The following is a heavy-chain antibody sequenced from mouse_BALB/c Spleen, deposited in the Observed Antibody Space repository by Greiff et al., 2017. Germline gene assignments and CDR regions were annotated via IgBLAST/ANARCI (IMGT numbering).Heavy chain of an antibody. CDR3: ARGGLRRGYFDV. J-gene: IGHJ1*01. V-gene: IGHV2-6-7*01. CDR2: IWGDGST. D-gene: IGHD2-4*01. CDR1: GFSLTGYG. Sequence: QVQLKESGPGLVAPSQSLSITCPVSGFSLTGYGVNWVRQPPGKGLEWLGMIWGDGSTDYNSALKSRLSISKDNSKSQVFLKMNSLQTDDTARYYCARGGLRRGYFDVWGAGTTVTVSS.